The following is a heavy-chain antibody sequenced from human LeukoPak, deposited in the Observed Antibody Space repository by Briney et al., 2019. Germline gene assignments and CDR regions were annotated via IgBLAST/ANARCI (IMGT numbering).Heavy chain of an antibody. CDR2: IYYSGST. CDR1: GGSISSYY. CDR3: ARGGVLKSVDY. J-gene: IGHJ4*02. Sequence: SETLSLTCTVSGGSISSYYWNWIRQPPGKGLEWIGYIYYSGSTNYNPSLKSRVTISVDTSKNQFSLNLSSVTAADTAVYYCARGGVLKSVDYWGQGTLVAVSS. D-gene: IGHD3-16*01. V-gene: IGHV4-59*01.